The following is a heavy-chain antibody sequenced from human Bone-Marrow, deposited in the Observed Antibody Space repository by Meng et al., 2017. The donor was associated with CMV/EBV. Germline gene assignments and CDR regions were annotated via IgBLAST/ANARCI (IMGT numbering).Heavy chain of an antibody. J-gene: IGHJ4*02. CDR2: INPNSGGT. V-gene: IGHV1-2*02. Sequence: QVQRVQSWAEVEKPGASVKVSCKASGYTFTGYYMHWVRQAPGQGLEWMGWINPNSGGTNYAQKFQGRVTMTRDTSISTAYMELSRLRSDDTAVYYCARDHLYGYYFDYWGQGTLVTVSS. D-gene: IGHD5-18*01. CDR1: GYTFTGYY. CDR3: ARDHLYGYYFDY.